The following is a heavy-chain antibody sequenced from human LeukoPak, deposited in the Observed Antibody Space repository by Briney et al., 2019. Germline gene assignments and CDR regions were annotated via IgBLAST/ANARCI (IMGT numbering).Heavy chain of an antibody. CDR1: GDSVSSNSAA. CDR2: TYYRSKWYY. J-gene: IGHJ4*02. CDR3: ARTRDLGPDY. Sequence: QTLSLTCVISGDSVSSNSAAWNWIRQSPSRGLEWLGRTYYRSKWYYHYAVSMKSRITVNPDTSENQFSLQLNSVTPEDTAVYYCARTRDLGPDYWGQGTLVTVSS. D-gene: IGHD1-26*01. V-gene: IGHV6-1*01.